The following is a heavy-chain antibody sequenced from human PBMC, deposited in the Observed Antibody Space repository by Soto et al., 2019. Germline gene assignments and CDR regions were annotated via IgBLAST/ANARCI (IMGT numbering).Heavy chain of an antibody. Sequence: QVQLVQSGAEVKKPGSSVKVACKSSGGTFSSYTISWVRQASVRGLEWMGRISPILGIANDAQKFQGRVTITANKATSTAYMELSSLRSEDTAVYYCATVDYGSWTSWFDPWGQGNLVPVSS. D-gene: IGHD3-10*01. CDR3: ATVDYGSWTSWFDP. V-gene: IGHV1-69*02. CDR2: ISPILGIA. CDR1: GGTFSSYT. J-gene: IGHJ5*02.